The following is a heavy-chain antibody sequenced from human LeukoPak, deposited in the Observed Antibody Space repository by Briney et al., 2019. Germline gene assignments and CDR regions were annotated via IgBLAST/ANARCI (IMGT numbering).Heavy chain of an antibody. CDR2: VHFSGST. D-gene: IGHD3-22*01. CDR3: ARDESSRDDSGGYHY. Sequence: SETLSLTCAVSTASVTSHHWAWIRQTAVKGLEWVGRVHFSGSTNYNPSLRSRVAISLDKSENELSLTLKSVSAADTAVYYCARDESSRDDSGGYHYWGRGVLVTVSS. V-gene: IGHV4-4*07. J-gene: IGHJ4*02. CDR1: TASVTSHH.